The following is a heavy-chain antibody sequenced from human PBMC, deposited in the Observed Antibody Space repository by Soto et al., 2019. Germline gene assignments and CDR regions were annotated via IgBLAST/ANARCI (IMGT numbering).Heavy chain of an antibody. J-gene: IGHJ6*02. D-gene: IGHD2-2*01. CDR2: IIPIFGTA. CDR3: ARGGKGCSSTSCPLHYYYYYGMDV. CDR1: GGTFSSYA. Sequence: GASVKVSCKASGGTFSSYAISWVRQAPGQGLEWMGGIIPIFGTANYAQKFQGRVTITADESTSTAYMELSSLRSEDTAVYYCARGGKGCSSTSCPLHYYYYYGMDVWVQGTTVTVS. V-gene: IGHV1-69*13.